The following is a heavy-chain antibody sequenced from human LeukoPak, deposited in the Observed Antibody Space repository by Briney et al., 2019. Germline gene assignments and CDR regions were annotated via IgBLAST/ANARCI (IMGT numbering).Heavy chain of an antibody. Sequence: GGSLRLSCTASEFTVSRNYMLWVRQAPGKGLEWVSLIFSNGDTHYADSVKGRFTISRDTSKNTVSLQMNSLRVEDTAMYYCTRDQMNYWGQGPLVTVSS. CDR2: IFSNGDT. D-gene: IGHD5-24*01. J-gene: IGHJ4*02. CDR1: EFTVSRNY. CDR3: TRDQMNY. V-gene: IGHV3-53*01.